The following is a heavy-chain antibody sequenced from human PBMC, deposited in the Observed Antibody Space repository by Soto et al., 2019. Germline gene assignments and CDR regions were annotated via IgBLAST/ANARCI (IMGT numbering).Heavy chain of an antibody. CDR2: IWFDGSNK. Sequence: QVQLVESGGGVVQPGRSLRLSCAASGFTFSSQGMHWVRQAPGKGLEWVAVIWFDGSNKYYAESVKGRFTISRDNSMNTLYLQMKSPRAADTAVYYCVRDLGGTYSLDYWGKGTLVTVSS. CDR1: GFTFSSQG. J-gene: IGHJ4*02. CDR3: VRDLGGTYSLDY. D-gene: IGHD3-10*01. V-gene: IGHV3-33*01.